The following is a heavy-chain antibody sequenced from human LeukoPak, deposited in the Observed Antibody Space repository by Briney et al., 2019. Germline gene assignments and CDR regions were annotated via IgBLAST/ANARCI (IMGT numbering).Heavy chain of an antibody. V-gene: IGHV3-23*01. CDR3: AKGPAPNSYASFDY. CDR2: ISGSGGST. D-gene: IGHD5-18*01. Sequence: WIRQAPGKGLEWVSAISGSGGSTYYVDSVKGRFTISRDNSKKTLYLQMNSLRAEDTAVYYCAKGPAPNSYASFDYWGQGTLVTVSP. J-gene: IGHJ4*02.